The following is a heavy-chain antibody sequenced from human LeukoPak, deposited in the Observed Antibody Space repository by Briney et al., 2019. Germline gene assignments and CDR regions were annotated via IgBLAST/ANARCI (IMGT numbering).Heavy chain of an antibody. D-gene: IGHD3-22*01. CDR3: ARDDHSSGYVYYFDY. CDR2: ISSDSRTM. V-gene: IGHV3-48*02. CDR1: GFTFSTHN. J-gene: IGHJ4*02. Sequence: QPGGSLRLSCTASGFTFSTHNMNWVRQAPGKGLEWVSYISSDSRTMYYADSVKGRFTISRDNAKNSLYLQMNSLRDEDTAVYYCARDDHSSGYVYYFDYWGQGALVTVSS.